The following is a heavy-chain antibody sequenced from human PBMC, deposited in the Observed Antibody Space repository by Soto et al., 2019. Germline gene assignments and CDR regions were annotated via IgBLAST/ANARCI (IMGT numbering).Heavy chain of an antibody. V-gene: IGHV3-33*01. CDR1: GFTFSTYG. J-gene: IGHJ6*02. CDR2: IWYDGSKK. D-gene: IGHD6-25*01. CDR3: AAATAATDSRLGYYYYYGMDV. Sequence: QVQLVESGGGVVQPGRSLRLSCAASGFTFSTYGMHWVRQAPGMGLQWVALIWYDGSKKYYADSVVSRFTISRDDSKNTMYLGMSRMRGDDPTVYYCAAATAATDSRLGYYYYYGMDVWGRGTTVTVS.